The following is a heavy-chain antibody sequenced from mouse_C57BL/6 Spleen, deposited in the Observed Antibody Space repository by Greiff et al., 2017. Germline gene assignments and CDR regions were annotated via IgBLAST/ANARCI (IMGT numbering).Heavy chain of an antibody. V-gene: IGHV5-4*01. CDR2: ISDGGSYT. Sequence: EVKLVESGGGLVKPGGSLKLSCAASGFTFSSYAMSWVRQTPEKRLEWVATISDGGSYTYYPDTVKGRFTISRDNAKNNLYLQMSHLKSEDTAMYYCARETTGSWFAYWGQGTLVTVSA. D-gene: IGHD1-1*01. CDR3: ARETTGSWFAY. CDR1: GFTFSSYA. J-gene: IGHJ3*01.